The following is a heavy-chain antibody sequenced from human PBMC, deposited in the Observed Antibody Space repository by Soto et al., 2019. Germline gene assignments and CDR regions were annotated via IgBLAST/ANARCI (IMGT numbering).Heavy chain of an antibody. CDR3: AKGDNLGPKTGYAFDP. V-gene: IGHV6-1*01. Sequence: SQTHSLTCAISGDSVSSNTASWNWIRQSPSRGLEWLGRTYFRSKWYNDYAVSVKSRIIINPDTSNNQFSLQLNSVTPEDTAVNFXAKGDNLGPKTGYAFDPWGQGIMVTVSS. CDR2: TYFRSKWYN. J-gene: IGHJ5*02. D-gene: IGHD5-12*01. CDR1: GDSVSSNTAS.